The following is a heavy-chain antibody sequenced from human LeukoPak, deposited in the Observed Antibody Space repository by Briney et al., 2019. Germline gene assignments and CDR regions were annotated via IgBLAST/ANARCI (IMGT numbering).Heavy chain of an antibody. Sequence: PGGSLRLSCAASGFTFSTHWMHWVRQAPGKGLVWVSRINGDGTTTDYADFVKGRFTISRDNAKNTLHLQMNSLRAEDTAVYYCAIGPYDYWGRGTLVTVAS. CDR3: AIGPYDY. CDR2: INGDGTTT. CDR1: GFTFSTHW. J-gene: IGHJ4*02. V-gene: IGHV3-74*01.